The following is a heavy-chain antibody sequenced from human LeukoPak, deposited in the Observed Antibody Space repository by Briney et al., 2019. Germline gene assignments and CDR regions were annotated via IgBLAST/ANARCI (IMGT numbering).Heavy chain of an antibody. CDR2: ISSSGSGGNT. V-gene: IGHV3-23*01. D-gene: IGHD1-26*01. Sequence: GGSLRLSGAASGVTLGPYAMTWARQAPGKGREWVSGISSSGSGGNTYYADSVKGRFTISRDSSKNTLFLHMNTLRAEDTAIYYCAKDRTVGASYWYFDLWGRGTLVTVSS. CDR3: AKDRTVGASYWYFDL. CDR1: GVTLGPYA. J-gene: IGHJ2*01.